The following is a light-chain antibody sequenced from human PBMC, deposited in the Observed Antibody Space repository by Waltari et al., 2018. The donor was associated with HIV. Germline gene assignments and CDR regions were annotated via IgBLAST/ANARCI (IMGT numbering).Light chain of an antibody. Sequence: QSVLTQPPSVSGAPGQRVTIPCTGSSSNIGSNYAVHWDQQFPGTAPKLLLYGNNDRPSGVPDRFSGSRSGTSASLAITGLQADDEADYYCQSYDSSLSGSVVFGGGTKLTVL. CDR2: GNN. CDR1: SSNIGSNYA. CDR3: QSYDSSLSGSVV. J-gene: IGLJ2*01. V-gene: IGLV1-40*01.